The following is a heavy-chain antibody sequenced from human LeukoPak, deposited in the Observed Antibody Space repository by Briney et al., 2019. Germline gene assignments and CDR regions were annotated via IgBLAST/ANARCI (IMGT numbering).Heavy chain of an antibody. D-gene: IGHD3-3*01. J-gene: IGHJ4*02. CDR3: TTEGNGYYDFWSGYYTQNDY. Sequence: GRSLRLSCAASGFTFSNAWMSWVRQAPGKGLEWVGRIKSKTDGGTTDYAAPVKGRFTISRDDSKNTLYLQMNSLKTEDTAVYYCTTEGNGYYDFWSGYYTQNDYWGQGTLVTVSS. CDR2: IKSKTDGGTT. CDR1: GFTFSNAW. V-gene: IGHV3-15*01.